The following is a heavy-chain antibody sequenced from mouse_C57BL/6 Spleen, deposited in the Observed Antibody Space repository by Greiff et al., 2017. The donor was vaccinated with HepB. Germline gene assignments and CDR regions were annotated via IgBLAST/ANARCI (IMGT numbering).Heavy chain of an antibody. CDR3: ASDSSNYLLFAY. Sequence: VQLQQPGAELVKPGASVKMSCKASGYTFTSYWIPWVKQRPGQGLEWIGDIYPGSGSTNYNEKFKSKATLTVDTSSSTAYMQLSSMTSEDSAVVDYASDSSNYLLFAYWGQGTLVTVSA. CDR2: IYPGSGST. D-gene: IGHD2-5*01. CDR1: GYTFTSYW. V-gene: IGHV1-55*01. J-gene: IGHJ3*01.